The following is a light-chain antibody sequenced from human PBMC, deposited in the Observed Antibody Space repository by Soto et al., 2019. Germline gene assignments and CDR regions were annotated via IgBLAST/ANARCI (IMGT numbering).Light chain of an antibody. V-gene: IGKV1-5*01. CDR1: QDIKNY. CDR2: DAS. J-gene: IGKJ1*01. CDR3: QQYNSYWGT. Sequence: DIQRTQSPSSLSASVGDRVTITCQASQDIKNYLNWYQQKPGKAPKLLIYDASSLESGVPSRFSGSGSGTEFTLTISSLQPDDFATYYCQQYNSYWGTFGQGTKV.